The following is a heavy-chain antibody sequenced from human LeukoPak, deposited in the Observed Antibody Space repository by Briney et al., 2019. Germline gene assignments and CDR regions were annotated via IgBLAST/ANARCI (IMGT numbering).Heavy chain of an antibody. CDR3: ARDSSWPDTELDY. V-gene: IGHV3-21*01. D-gene: IGHD6-13*01. CDR1: GFTFSSYS. J-gene: IGHJ4*02. CDR2: ISSSSSYI. Sequence: GGSLRLSCAASGFTFSSYSMNWVRQAPGKGLEWVSSISSSSSYIYYADSVKGRFTISRDNAKNSLYLQMNSLRAEDTAVYYCARDSSWPDTELDYWGQGTLVTVS.